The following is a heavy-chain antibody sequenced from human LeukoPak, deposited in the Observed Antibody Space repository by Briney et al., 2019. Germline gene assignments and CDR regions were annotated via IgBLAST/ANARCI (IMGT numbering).Heavy chain of an antibody. V-gene: IGHV4-34*01. CDR3: ARGRGSR. D-gene: IGHD3-10*01. Sequence: PSETLSLTCAVYGGSFSGYYWSWIRQPPGKGLEWIGEINHSGSTNYNPSLKSRVTISVDTSKNQFSLKLSSMTAADTAVYYCARGRGSRWGQGTLVTVSS. CDR1: GGSFSGYY. J-gene: IGHJ4*02. CDR2: INHSGST.